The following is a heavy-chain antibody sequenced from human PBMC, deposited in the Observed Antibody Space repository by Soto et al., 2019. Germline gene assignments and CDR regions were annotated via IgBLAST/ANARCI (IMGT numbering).Heavy chain of an antibody. V-gene: IGHV3-73*01. CDR2: IRSKANSYAT. CDR3: TGIAAAGTYYYYGMDV. CDR1: GFTFSGSA. J-gene: IGHJ6*02. Sequence: PGGSLRLSCAASGFTFSGSAMHWVRQASGKGLEWVGRIRSKANSYATAYAASVKGRFTISRDDSKNTAYLQMNSLKTEDTAVYYCTGIAAAGTYYYYGMDVWGQGTTVTVSS. D-gene: IGHD6-13*01.